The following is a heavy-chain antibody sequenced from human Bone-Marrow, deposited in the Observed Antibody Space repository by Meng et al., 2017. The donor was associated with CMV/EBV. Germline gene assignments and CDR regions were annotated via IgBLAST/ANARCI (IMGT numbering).Heavy chain of an antibody. D-gene: IGHD6-19*01. CDR2: ITSGSRYI. J-gene: IGHJ6*02. V-gene: IGHV3-21*01. CDR1: GFTFSSYA. Sequence: GESLKISCAASGFTFSSYAMNWVRQAPGKGLEWVSSITSGSRYIYYADSVKGRFTVSRDNARNSLYLKMNSLRAEDTAVYYCAREAASGWYPYYYYGMDVWGQGTTVTVSS. CDR3: AREAASGWYPYYYYGMDV.